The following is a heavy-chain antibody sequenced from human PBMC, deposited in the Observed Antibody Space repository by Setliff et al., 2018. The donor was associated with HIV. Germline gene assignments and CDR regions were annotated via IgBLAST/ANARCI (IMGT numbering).Heavy chain of an antibody. D-gene: IGHD1-26*01. CDR1: GGSFSGYY. V-gene: IGHV4-34*01. CDR3: ATIDGRWAPPQYYFDS. CDR2: INHSGST. Sequence: SETLSLTCAVYGGSFSGYYWSWIRQPPGKGLEWIGEINHSGSTNYNPSLKSRVTMSVDTSKNHFSLRLTSVTAAASAIYYCATIDGRWAPPQYYFDSWGLGTLVTVSS. J-gene: IGHJ4*02.